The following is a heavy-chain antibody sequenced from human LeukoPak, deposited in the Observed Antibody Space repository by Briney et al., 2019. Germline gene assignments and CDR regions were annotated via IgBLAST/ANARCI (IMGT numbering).Heavy chain of an antibody. CDR1: GYTFTSYG. Sequence: ASVKVSCKASGYTFTSYGISWVRQAPGQGLEWMGWISAYNGNTNYAQKLQGRVTMTTDTSTSTAYMELRSLRSDDTAVYYCARAYSDYETRANFDYWGQGTLVTVSS. D-gene: IGHD5-12*01. CDR3: ARAYSDYETRANFDY. CDR2: ISAYNGNT. J-gene: IGHJ4*02. V-gene: IGHV1-18*01.